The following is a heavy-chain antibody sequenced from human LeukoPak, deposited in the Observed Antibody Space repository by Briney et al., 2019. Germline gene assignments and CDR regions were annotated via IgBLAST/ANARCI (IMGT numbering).Heavy chain of an antibody. CDR2: INAGNGNT. J-gene: IGHJ4*02. V-gene: IGHV1-3*01. CDR1: GGTFSSYA. D-gene: IGHD4-23*01. Sequence: ASVKVSCTASGGTFSSYAISWVRQAPGQRLEWMGWINAGNGNTKYSQKFQGRVTITRDTSASTAYMELSSLRSEDTAVYYCARSEMTTVVPFDYWGQGTLVTVSS. CDR3: ARSEMTTVVPFDY.